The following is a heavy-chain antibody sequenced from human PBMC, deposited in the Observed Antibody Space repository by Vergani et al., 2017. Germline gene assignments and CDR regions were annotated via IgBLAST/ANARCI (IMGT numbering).Heavy chain of an antibody. CDR1: GGSFSDYY. V-gene: IGHV4-34*01. D-gene: IGHD3-16*02. CDR2: VNHGGST. CDR3: ASIARAPTRRNPPPDY. Sequence: QVQLQEWGAGLLKTSETLSLTCGVSGGSFSDYYWSWIRQAPGMGLEWIGEVNHGGSTNYNPSLKSRVSISVDTSKNQFSLQLTFVTAADSALYFCASIARAPTRRNPPPDYWGQGILVTVSS. J-gene: IGHJ4*02.